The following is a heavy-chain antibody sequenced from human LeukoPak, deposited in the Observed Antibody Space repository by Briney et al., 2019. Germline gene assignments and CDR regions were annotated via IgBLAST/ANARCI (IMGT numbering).Heavy chain of an antibody. Sequence: TGGSLRLSCAASGFTFSSYWMSWVRQAPGKGLEWVANIKQDGSEKYYVDSVKGRFTISRDNAKNSLYLQMNSPRTEDTAVYYCARSRWELLTYYFDYWGQGTLVTVSS. V-gene: IGHV3-7*05. CDR3: ARSRWELLTYYFDY. D-gene: IGHD1-26*01. J-gene: IGHJ4*02. CDR1: GFTFSSYW. CDR2: IKQDGSEK.